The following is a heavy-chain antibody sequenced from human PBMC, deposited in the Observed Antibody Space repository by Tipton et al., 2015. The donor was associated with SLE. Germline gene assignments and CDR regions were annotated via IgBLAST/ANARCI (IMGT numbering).Heavy chain of an antibody. CDR3: GTTSTDYGMDV. D-gene: IGHD2-8*02. CDR2: IYMDGSTT. J-gene: IGHJ6*02. Sequence: GSLRLSCAASGFTFSTYFMHWVRQAPGKGLVWVSRIYMDGSTTNYADSVKGRFTISRDNAKNMVYLQMNSLRDEDTAVYYCGTTSTDYGMDVWGQGTTVIVSS. CDR1: GFTFSTYF. V-gene: IGHV3-74*01.